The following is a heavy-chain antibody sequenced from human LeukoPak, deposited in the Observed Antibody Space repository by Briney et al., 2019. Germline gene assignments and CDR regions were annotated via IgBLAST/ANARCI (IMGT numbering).Heavy chain of an antibody. J-gene: IGHJ4*02. CDR3: ARGYAMYSGRYIDFDY. Sequence: ASVKVSCKASGYTFTGHYMHWVRQAPGQGLEWMGWINPNNGGTNYAQKFQGRVTMTRDTSISTAYMELSRLRSDDTAVYYCARGYAMYSGRYIDFDYWGQGTLVTVSS. D-gene: IGHD1-26*01. CDR2: INPNNGGT. V-gene: IGHV1-2*02. CDR1: GYTFTGHY.